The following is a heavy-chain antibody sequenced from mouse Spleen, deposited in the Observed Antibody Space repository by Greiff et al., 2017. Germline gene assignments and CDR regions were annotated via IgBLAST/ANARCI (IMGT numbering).Heavy chain of an antibody. J-gene: IGHJ3*01. CDR2: IYPGSGST. CDR1: GYTFTSYW. Sequence: QVQLQQPGAALVKPGASVKMSCKASGYTFTSYWITWVKPRPGQGLEWIGDIYPGSGSTNYNEKFKSKATLTVDTSSSTAYMQLSSLTSEDSAVYYCARRDRVWFAYWGQGTLVTVSA. V-gene: IGHV1-55*01. CDR3: ARRDRVWFAY.